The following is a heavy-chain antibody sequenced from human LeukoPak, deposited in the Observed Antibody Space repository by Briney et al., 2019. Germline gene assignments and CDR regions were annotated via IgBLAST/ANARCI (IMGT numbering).Heavy chain of an antibody. V-gene: IGHV4-61*08. CDR2: IDYSGST. CDR1: GVSISSGGYY. Sequence: SETLSLTCTVSGVSISSGGYYWSWIRQHPGKGLEWIGYIDYSGSTNSNPSLKSRVTISVDTSKNQFSLKLNSVTAADTAVYYCARRGGNGDWYFDLWGRGTLVTVSS. CDR3: ARRGGNGDWYFDL. D-gene: IGHD1-1*01. J-gene: IGHJ2*01.